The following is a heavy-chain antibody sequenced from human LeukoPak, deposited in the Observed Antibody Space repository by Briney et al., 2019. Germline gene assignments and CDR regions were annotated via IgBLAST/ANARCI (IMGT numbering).Heavy chain of an antibody. V-gene: IGHV4-39*01. D-gene: IGHD3-22*01. Sequence: PSETLSLTCTVSGGSISSSSYYWGWIRQPPGQGLEWIGSIYYSESTYYNPSLKSRVTISVDTSKNQFTLKLSSVTAADTAVYYCARRSYYDSSGYYPDWGQGTLVTVSS. CDR1: GGSISSSSYY. CDR3: ARRSYYDSSGYYPD. CDR2: IYYSEST. J-gene: IGHJ4*02.